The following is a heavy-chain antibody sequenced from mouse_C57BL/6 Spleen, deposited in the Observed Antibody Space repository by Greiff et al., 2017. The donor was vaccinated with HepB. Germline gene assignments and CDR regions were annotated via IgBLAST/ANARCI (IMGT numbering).Heavy chain of an antibody. CDR3: GRGGDYYGSSHYFDY. CDR1: GFSLTSYA. Sequence: VRLVESGPGLVAPSQSLSITCTVSGFSLTSYAISWVRQPPGKGLEWLGVIWTGGGTNYNSALKSRLSISKDNSKSQGFLKRNSLQTDDTARYYCGRGGDYYGSSHYFDYWGQGTTLTVSS. D-gene: IGHD1-1*01. V-gene: IGHV2-9-1*01. J-gene: IGHJ2*01. CDR2: IWTGGGT.